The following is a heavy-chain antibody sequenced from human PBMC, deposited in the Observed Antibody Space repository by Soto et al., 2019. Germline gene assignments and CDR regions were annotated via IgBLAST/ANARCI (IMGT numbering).Heavy chain of an antibody. CDR3: ARLHSSSWYYFDY. CDR2: IYYSGST. D-gene: IGHD6-13*01. Sequence: PAETLSVTCTVSGGSISSGGYYWSWIRQHPGKGLEWIGYIYYSGSTYYSPSLKSRVTISVDTSKNQFSLKLSSVTAADTAVYYCARLHSSSWYYFDYWGQGTLVTVSS. V-gene: IGHV4-31*03. J-gene: IGHJ4*02. CDR1: GGSISSGGYY.